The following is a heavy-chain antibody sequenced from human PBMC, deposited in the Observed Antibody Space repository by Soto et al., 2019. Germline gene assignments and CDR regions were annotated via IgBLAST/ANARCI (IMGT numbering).Heavy chain of an antibody. J-gene: IGHJ3*02. CDR2: INAGNGST. Sequence: ASVKVSCKASGYTFTSYAMHWVRQAPGQRLEWMGWINAGNGSTKYSQKFQGRVTITRDTSASTAYMELSSLRSEDTAVYYCARRGYYDSNGDFDIWGQGTMVTVSS. D-gene: IGHD3-22*01. V-gene: IGHV1-3*01. CDR1: GYTFTSYA. CDR3: ARRGYYDSNGDFDI.